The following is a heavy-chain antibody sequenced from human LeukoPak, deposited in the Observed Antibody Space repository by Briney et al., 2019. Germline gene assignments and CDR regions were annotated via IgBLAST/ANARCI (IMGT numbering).Heavy chain of an antibody. V-gene: IGHV3-23*01. J-gene: IGHJ4*02. CDR3: AKSMDYYYGSGTDYDY. D-gene: IGHD3-10*01. Sequence: GGSLRLSCAASGFTFSSYAMSWVRQTQGKGLEWVSAISGSGGSTYYADSVKGRFTISRDNSKNSLYLQMNSLRAEDTAVYYCAKSMDYYYGSGTDYDYWGQGTLVTVSS. CDR1: GFTFSSYA. CDR2: ISGSGGST.